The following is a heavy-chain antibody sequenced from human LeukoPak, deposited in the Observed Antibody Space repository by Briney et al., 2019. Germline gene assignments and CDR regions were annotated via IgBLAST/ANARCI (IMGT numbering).Heavy chain of an antibody. J-gene: IGHJ6*03. CDR3: ARGTWGDYYYYYMDV. CDR1: GYTFTSYD. V-gene: IGHV1-8*01. CDR2: MNPNSGNT. D-gene: IGHD3-16*01. Sequence: ASVKVSCKASGYTFTSYDINWVRQATGQGLEWMGWMNPNSGNTGYAQKFQGRVTMTRDMSTSTVYMELSSLGSEDTAVYYCARGTWGDYYYYYMDVWGKGTTVTVSS.